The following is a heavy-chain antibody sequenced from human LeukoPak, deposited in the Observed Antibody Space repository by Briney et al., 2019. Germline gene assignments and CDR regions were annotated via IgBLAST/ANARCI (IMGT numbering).Heavy chain of an antibody. D-gene: IGHD3-22*01. V-gene: IGHV4-30-4*01. Sequence: PSQTLSLTCTVSGGSISSGDYYWSWIRQPPGKGLEWIGYIYYSGSTYYNPSLKSRVTISVDTFKNQFSLKLSSVTAADTAVYYCAREKWLLPVDYWGQGTLATVSS. J-gene: IGHJ4*02. CDR3: AREKWLLPVDY. CDR1: GGSISSGDYY. CDR2: IYYSGST.